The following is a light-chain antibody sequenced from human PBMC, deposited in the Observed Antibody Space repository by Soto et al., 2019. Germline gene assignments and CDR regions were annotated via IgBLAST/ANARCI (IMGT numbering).Light chain of an antibody. CDR3: MQAPQAPPYT. CDR2: LGS. J-gene: IGKJ2*01. Sequence: DVVMTQSPLSLPVTPGESASISCRSSQSLLHSNGYNYVDWYLQKPAQSPQLLIYLGSLRAGGVPDRFGGSGSGTDFTLKISRMYAEDVVVYYCMQAPQAPPYTFGQGPKVEIK. CDR1: QSLLHSNGYNY. V-gene: IGKV2-28*01.